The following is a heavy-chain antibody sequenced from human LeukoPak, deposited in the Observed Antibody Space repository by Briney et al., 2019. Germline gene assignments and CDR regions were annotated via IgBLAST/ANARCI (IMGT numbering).Heavy chain of an antibody. CDR1: GGSLSSYY. V-gene: IGHV4-4*07. CDR2: IYTSGST. CDR3: ARASPMAREDAFDI. Sequence: SETLSLTCTVSGGSLSSYYGSWIRQPAGKGLEWIGRIYTSGSTNYNPSLKSRVTMSVDTSKNQFSLKLSSVTAADTAVYYCARASPMAREDAFDIWGQGTMVTVSS. D-gene: IGHD2-8*01. J-gene: IGHJ3*02.